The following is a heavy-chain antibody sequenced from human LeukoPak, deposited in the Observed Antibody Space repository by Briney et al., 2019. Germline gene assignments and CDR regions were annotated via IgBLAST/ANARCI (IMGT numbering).Heavy chain of an antibody. CDR1: GFTFSTYT. D-gene: IGHD3-16*02. J-gene: IGHJ4*02. V-gene: IGHV3-23*01. CDR2: TSNGGVTT. Sequence: PGGSLRLSCAASGFTFSTYTMTWVRQAPGKGLEWVSATSNGGVTTYYADSVKGRFTVSRDNSKNTLYLQMNSLRADDTAVYYCAKGDRSIWRPLDYWGQGTLVTVSS. CDR3: AKGDRSIWRPLDY.